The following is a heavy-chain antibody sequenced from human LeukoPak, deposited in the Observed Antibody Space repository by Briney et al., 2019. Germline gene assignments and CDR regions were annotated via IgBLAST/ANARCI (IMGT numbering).Heavy chain of an antibody. CDR3: ARGTMVRGVISSVSDY. D-gene: IGHD3-10*01. V-gene: IGHV3-23*01. J-gene: IGHJ4*02. CDR1: GFTFSSYA. CDR2: INGSGGRT. Sequence: GGSLRLSCAASGFTFSSYAMTWVRQAPGRGLEWVSDINGSGGRTYYAASVKGRFTISRDNSKNTLYLQMNSLRAEDTAVYYCARGTMVRGVISSVSDYWGQGTLVTVSS.